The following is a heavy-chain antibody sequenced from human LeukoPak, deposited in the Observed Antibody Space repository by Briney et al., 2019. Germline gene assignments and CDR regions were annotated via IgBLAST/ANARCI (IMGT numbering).Heavy chain of an antibody. D-gene: IGHD1-1*01. J-gene: IGHJ4*02. CDR2: IHPVTCDT. Sequence: GASVKVSCTLAGYYMPCVRQAPGQGLEWMRWIHPVTCDTNYAQRLQGMETMTRDTSRTTTYMELSRLTSSDTALYYCASYGPGYNWLITWGQGTQVTVSS. CDR1: LAGYY. CDR3: ASYGPGYNWLIT. V-gene: IGHV1-2*02.